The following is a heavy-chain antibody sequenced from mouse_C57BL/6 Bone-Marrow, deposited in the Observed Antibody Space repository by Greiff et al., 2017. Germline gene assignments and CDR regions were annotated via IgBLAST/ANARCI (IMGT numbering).Heavy chain of an antibody. V-gene: IGHV5-4*01. Sequence: EVKLEESGGGLVKPGGSLKLSCAASGFTFSSYAMSWVRQTPEKRLEWVATISDGGSYTYYPDNVKGRFTISRDNAKNNLYLQMSHLKSEDTAMYYCARDRDTRFAYWGQGTLVTVSA. J-gene: IGHJ3*01. CDR1: GFTFSSYA. CDR2: ISDGGSYT. CDR3: ARDRDTRFAY. D-gene: IGHD3-3*01.